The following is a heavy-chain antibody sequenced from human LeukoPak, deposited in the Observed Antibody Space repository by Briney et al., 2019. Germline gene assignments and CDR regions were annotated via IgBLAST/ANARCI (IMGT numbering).Heavy chain of an antibody. Sequence: ASVKVSCKASGYTFIGYYMHWVRLAPGQGLEWMGWINPNSGGTNFAQKFQGRVTMTRDTSISTAYMELSRLRSDDTAVYYCAREAHSSSSWYDLDSYYYYYMDVWGKGTTVTVSS. CDR3: AREAHSSSSWYDLDSYYYYYMDV. J-gene: IGHJ6*03. CDR1: GYTFIGYY. V-gene: IGHV1-2*02. D-gene: IGHD6-13*01. CDR2: INPNSGGT.